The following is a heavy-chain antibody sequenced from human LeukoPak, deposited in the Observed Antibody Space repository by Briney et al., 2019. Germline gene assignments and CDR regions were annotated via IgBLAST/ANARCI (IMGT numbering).Heavy chain of an antibody. D-gene: IGHD3-10*01. CDR1: GGSFSGYY. Sequence: RPSETLSLTCAGYGGSFSGYYWSWIRQPPGKGLEWIGEINHSGSTNYNPSLKSRVTISVDTSKNQFSLKLSSVTAADTAVYYCARGDGGLLWFGELFDPWGQGTLVTVSS. V-gene: IGHV4-34*01. J-gene: IGHJ5*02. CDR3: ARGDGGLLWFGELFDP. CDR2: INHSGST.